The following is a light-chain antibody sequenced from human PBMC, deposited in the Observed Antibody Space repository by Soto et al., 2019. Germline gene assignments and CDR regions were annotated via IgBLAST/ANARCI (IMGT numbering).Light chain of an antibody. J-gene: IGLJ3*02. V-gene: IGLV2-14*01. CDR3: AAWDDSLSGWV. Sequence: QSALTQPASLSGSPGQSITISCTGTSSDIGAYDYVSWFQQHPGKAPKLMISEVNNRPSGVSNRFSGSKSGNTAYLTISGLQVEDEAEYYCAAWDDSLSGWVFGGGTKVTVL. CDR2: EVN. CDR1: SSDIGAYDY.